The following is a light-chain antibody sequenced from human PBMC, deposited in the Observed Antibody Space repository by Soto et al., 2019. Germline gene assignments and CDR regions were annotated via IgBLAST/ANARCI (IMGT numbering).Light chain of an antibody. CDR2: GAS. J-gene: IGKJ1*01. V-gene: IGKV3-15*01. CDR3: QQYNHWLWT. Sequence: VMTQSPVTLSVSPGERVTLSCRASQTVGNSLAWYQQKPGQAPRLVIYGASTRATGIPARFSGGGSRTEFTRTISSLQSEDFAVYYCQQYNHWLWTFGQGTNVEI. CDR1: QTVGNS.